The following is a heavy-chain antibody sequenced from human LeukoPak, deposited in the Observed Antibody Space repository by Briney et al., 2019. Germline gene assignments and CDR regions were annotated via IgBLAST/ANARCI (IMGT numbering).Heavy chain of an antibody. CDR3: TTAGYGDYVDY. CDR1: GFTFSNAW. D-gene: IGHD4-17*01. J-gene: IGHJ4*02. CDR2: IKSKTDGGTT. V-gene: IGHV3-15*01. Sequence: GGSLRLSCAASGFTFSNAWMSWVRQAPGKGLEWFGRIKSKTDGGTTDYAAPVKGRFTISRDDSKNTLYLQMNSLKTEDTAVYYCTTAGYGDYVDYWGQGTLVTVSS.